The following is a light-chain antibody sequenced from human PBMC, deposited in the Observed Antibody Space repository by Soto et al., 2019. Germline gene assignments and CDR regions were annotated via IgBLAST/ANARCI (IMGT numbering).Light chain of an antibody. CDR3: QQYEDLPLT. CDR2: DAS. J-gene: IGKJ4*01. V-gene: IGKV1-33*01. CDR1: RSIANF. Sequence: DVQMTQSPSSLSASVGDRVTITCKANRSIANFLNWFQHKPGEAPKLLISDASHLELGVPSRFSGSRSGTDFVLDISNLRSEDVATYFCQQYEDLPLTFGGGTKVDI.